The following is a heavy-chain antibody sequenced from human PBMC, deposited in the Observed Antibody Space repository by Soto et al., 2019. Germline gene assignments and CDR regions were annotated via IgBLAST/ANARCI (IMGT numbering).Heavy chain of an antibody. V-gene: IGHV4-34*01. CDR3: ARGPEIYCGGDCYYWFDP. CDR1: GGSFSGYY. CDR2: INHSGST. D-gene: IGHD2-21*02. J-gene: IGHJ5*02. Sequence: SETLSLTCAVYGGSFSGYYWSWIRQPPGKGLEWIGEINHSGSTNYNPSLKSRVTISVDTSKNQFSLKLSSVTAADTAVYYCARGPEIYCGGDCYYWFDPWGQGTLVTVSS.